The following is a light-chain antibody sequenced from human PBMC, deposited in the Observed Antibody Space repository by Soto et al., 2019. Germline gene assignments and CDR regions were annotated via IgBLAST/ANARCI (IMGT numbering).Light chain of an antibody. CDR3: RSYTSSSTHV. CDR2: DVT. Sequence: QSALTQPASVSGSPGQSITISCTGTSSDVGGYNFVSWYQQHPGKVPKLLIYDVTSRPSGVSDRFSGSKSGNTASLTISGLQSEYEGDYYCRSYTSSSTHVFGSGTKLTVL. V-gene: IGLV2-14*03. CDR1: SSDVGGYNF. J-gene: IGLJ1*01.